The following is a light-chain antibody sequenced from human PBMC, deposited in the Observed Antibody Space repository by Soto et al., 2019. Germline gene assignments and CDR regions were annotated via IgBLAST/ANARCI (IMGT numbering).Light chain of an antibody. V-gene: IGKV1-5*01. CDR3: QQYYTYAT. CDR1: QKIRNL. CDR2: DAS. Sequence: DIQLTQSPSTLSAAVGDSVTITCRASQKIRNLLAWYQQKPGRAPKPLIFDASTLRTGFPSRFSGSGSGSEFNFTITGLQPDDFANYFCQQYYTYATFGHGTRLDIK. J-gene: IGKJ5*01.